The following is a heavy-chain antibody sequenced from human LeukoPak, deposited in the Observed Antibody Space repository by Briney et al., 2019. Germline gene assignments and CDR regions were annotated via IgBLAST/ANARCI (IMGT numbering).Heavy chain of an antibody. CDR1: GGSISSYY. CDR3: ARVQSGSKTGTPFDI. D-gene: IGHD1-26*01. J-gene: IGHJ3*02. V-gene: IGHV4-59*01. CDR2: IYYSGST. Sequence: SETLSLTCTVSGGSISSYYWSWTRQPPGKGLEWIGYIYYSGSTNYNPSLKSRVTISVDTSKNQFSLKLSSVTAADTAVYYCARVQSGSKTGTPFDIWGQGTMVTVSS.